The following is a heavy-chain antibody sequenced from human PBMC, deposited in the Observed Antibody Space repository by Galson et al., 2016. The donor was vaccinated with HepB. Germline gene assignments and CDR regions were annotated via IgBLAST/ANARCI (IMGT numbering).Heavy chain of an antibody. J-gene: IGHJ3*02. CDR2: MYYSGRA. V-gene: IGHV4-61*01. D-gene: IGHD7-27*01. CDR1: GGSVSTGSDY. CDR3: AREHLGFDALDI. Sequence: SETLSLTCSVSGGSVSTGSDYWSWIRQPPGKGLEWIGYMYYSGRANYNPSLQSRVTISVDTSKNEFSLNLNSVTAADTAIYYCAREHLGFDALDIWGQGTMVTVSS.